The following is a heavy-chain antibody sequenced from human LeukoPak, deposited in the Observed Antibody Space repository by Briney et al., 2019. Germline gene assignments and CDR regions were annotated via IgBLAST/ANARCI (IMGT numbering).Heavy chain of an antibody. J-gene: IGHJ3*02. CDR3: ARDKVPGIAVAKQPLNPFDI. CDR1: GYTFTSYG. D-gene: IGHD6-19*01. V-gene: IGHV1-18*01. Sequence: ASVKVSCKASGYTFTSYGISWVRQAPGQGLEWMGWISAYNGNTNYAQKLQGRVTMTTDTSTSTAYMELRSLRSDDTAVYYCARDKVPGIAVAKQPLNPFDIWGQGTRVTVSS. CDR2: ISAYNGNT.